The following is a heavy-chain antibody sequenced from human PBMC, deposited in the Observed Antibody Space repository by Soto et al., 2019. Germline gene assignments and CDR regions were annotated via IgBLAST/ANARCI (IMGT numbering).Heavy chain of an antibody. Sequence: QVQLVESGGGVVQPGRSLRLSCVVSGFNFSAYAMHWVRQAPGKGLEWVAIISYDGSNKYYADSVKGRFTISRDNSKNMVYLQMNSLRAEDTAVYYCAKDRAMVRGVIITLTNWFDPWGQGTLVTVSS. D-gene: IGHD3-10*01. CDR3: AKDRAMVRGVIITLTNWFDP. J-gene: IGHJ5*02. CDR2: ISYDGSNK. CDR1: GFNFSAYA. V-gene: IGHV3-30-3*01.